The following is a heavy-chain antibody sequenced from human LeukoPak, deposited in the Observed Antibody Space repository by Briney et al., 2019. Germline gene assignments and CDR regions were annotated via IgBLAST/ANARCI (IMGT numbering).Heavy chain of an antibody. D-gene: IGHD2-15*01. Sequence: GGSLRLSCAASGFTFSSYSMNWVRQAPGKGLEWVSSISSSSNYIYCADSLKGRFIISRDNAKNSLYLQMNSLRAEDTAVYYCARDHCSGGSCLDVWGEGTTVTVXS. J-gene: IGHJ6*02. V-gene: IGHV3-21*01. CDR2: ISSSSNYI. CDR3: ARDHCSGGSCLDV. CDR1: GFTFSSYS.